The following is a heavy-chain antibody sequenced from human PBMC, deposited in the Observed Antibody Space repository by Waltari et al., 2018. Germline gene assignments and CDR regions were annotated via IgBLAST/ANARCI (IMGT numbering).Heavy chain of an antibody. J-gene: IGHJ4*02. CDR2: IYPVDSDT. CDR3: ARHTDYGGNSGEDYFDY. CDR1: GYSFTSYW. V-gene: IGHV5-51*01. D-gene: IGHD4-17*01. Sequence: EVQLVQSGAEVKKPGESLKISCKGSGYSFTSYWIGWVRQMPGKGLEWMGIIYPVDSDTRYSPSFQGQGTISADKSISTAYLQWSSLKASDTAMYYCARHTDYGGNSGEDYFDYWGQGTLVTVSS.